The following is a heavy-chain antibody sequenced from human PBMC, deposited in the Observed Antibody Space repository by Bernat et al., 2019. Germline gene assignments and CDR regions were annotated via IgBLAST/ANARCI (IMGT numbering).Heavy chain of an antibody. CDR1: GFTFSSYW. V-gene: IGHV3-74*01. CDR3: AREFVTIFGVNYYQYSMDV. J-gene: IGHJ6*02. Sequence: EVQLVESGGGLVQPGGSLRLSCAASGFTFSSYWMHWVRQAPGKGLVWVSRINSDGSGTRYADAVKGRFTISRDNAKNTLYLQMNSLRAEYTAVYYCAREFVTIFGVNYYQYSMDVWGQGTTVTVSS. CDR2: INSDGSGT. D-gene: IGHD3-3*01.